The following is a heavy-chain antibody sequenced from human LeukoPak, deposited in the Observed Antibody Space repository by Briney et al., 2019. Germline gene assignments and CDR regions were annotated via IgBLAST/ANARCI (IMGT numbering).Heavy chain of an antibody. CDR2: ISGSGDTT. D-gene: IGHD2-15*01. J-gene: IGHJ4*02. CDR1: GFTFSSYA. V-gene: IGHV3-23*01. Sequence: PGGSLRLPCAASGFTFSSYAMNWVRQAPGKGLEWVSGISGSGDTTYYADSVKGRFTISRDNSKNTLHLQMNSPRAEDTAVYYCARGFCSGGSCYPPYWGQGTLVTVSS. CDR3: ARGFCSGGSCYPPY.